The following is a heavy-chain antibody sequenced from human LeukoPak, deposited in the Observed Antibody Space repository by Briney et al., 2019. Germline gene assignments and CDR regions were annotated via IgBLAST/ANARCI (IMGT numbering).Heavy chain of an antibody. D-gene: IGHD3-3*01. V-gene: IGHV3-33*08. Sequence: GGSLRLSCAASGFTFSSYAMSWVRQAPGKGLEWVAVIWYDGSNKYYADSVKGRFTISRDNSKNTLYLQMNSLRAEDTAVYYCARDPLRFLEWSSYYFDYWGQGTLVTVSS. CDR1: GFTFSSYA. CDR3: ARDPLRFLEWSSYYFDY. CDR2: IWYDGSNK. J-gene: IGHJ4*02.